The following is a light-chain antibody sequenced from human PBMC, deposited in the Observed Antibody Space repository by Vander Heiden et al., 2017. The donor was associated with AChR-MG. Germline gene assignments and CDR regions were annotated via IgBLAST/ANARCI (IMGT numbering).Light chain of an antibody. CDR3: QVWDSSSDHYV. V-gene: IGLV3-21*02. CDR1: NIGSKS. CDR2: DDS. Sequence: SYVLTQPPPVSVAPGQTASITCRGNNIGSKSVHWYLQKPGQAPVLVVYDDSDRPSGIPERFSGSNSGNTATLTISRVEAGDEADYYCQVWDSSSDHYVFGTGTKVTVL. J-gene: IGLJ1*01.